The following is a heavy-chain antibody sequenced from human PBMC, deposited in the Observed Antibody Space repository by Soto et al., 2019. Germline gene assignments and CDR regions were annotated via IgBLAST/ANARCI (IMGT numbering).Heavy chain of an antibody. CDR2: ISYDGSNK. Sequence: GGSLSLSCAASGFTFSSYAMHWVRQAPGKGLEWVAVISYDGSNKYYADSVKGRFTISRDNSKNTLYLQMNSLRAEDTAVYYCARAQLVTRDAFDIWGQGTMVTVSS. D-gene: IGHD6-13*01. CDR1: GFTFSSYA. V-gene: IGHV3-30-3*01. J-gene: IGHJ3*02. CDR3: ARAQLVTRDAFDI.